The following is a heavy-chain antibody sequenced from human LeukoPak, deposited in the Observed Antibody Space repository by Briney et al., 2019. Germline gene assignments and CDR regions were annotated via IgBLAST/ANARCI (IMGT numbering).Heavy chain of an antibody. CDR3: ARVPTSSWYPHFYYMDV. J-gene: IGHJ6*03. D-gene: IGHD6-13*01. CDR2: ISGSGRSV. Sequence: PGGSLRLSCEASGFRFSEYYMSWIRPAPGKGLERVAYISGSGRSVFYTDSVQGQFTVSRDNAKNSLNLQMNSLRVEDRALYYCARVPTSSWYPHFYYMDVWGKGIMVTVSS. V-gene: IGHV3-11*01. CDR1: GFRFSEYY.